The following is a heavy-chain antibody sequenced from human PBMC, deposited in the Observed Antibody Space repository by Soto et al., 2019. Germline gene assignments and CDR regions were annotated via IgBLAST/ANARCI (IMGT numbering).Heavy chain of an antibody. CDR2: IYYSGST. J-gene: IGHJ5*02. CDR1: GGSINSSSYF. D-gene: IGHD6-19*01. V-gene: IGHV4-39*01. Sequence: LSLTCSVSGGSINSSSYFWGWVRQPPGKGLEWIGSIYYSGSTYYNPSLRSRVTISVDTSKNQFSLKLSSVTAADTAVFYCARHYSSGSRNWFDTWGQGTLVTVCS. CDR3: ARHYSSGSRNWFDT.